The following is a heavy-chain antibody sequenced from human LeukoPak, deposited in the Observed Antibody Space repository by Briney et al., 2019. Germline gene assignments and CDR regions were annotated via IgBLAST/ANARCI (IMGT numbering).Heavy chain of an antibody. Sequence: SVKVSCKASGFTVTSSTIQWVRQARGQRLEWIGWIVVGSGNTNYAQKFQERVIITRDMSTTTVYMELSSMRSEDTAVYYCAGTPWFGELTLDYWGQGTLVAVSS. D-gene: IGHD3-10*01. V-gene: IGHV1-58*02. CDR2: IVVGSGNT. CDR1: GFTVTSST. CDR3: AGTPWFGELTLDY. J-gene: IGHJ4*02.